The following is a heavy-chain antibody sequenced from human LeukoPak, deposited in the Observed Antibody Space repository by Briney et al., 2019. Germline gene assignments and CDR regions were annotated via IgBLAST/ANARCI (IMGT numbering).Heavy chain of an antibody. J-gene: IGHJ4*02. CDR2: IGSGGGT. CDR1: GFTFSSYA. V-gene: IGHV3-23*01. CDR3: AKTRRWEIAAAGTFDY. Sequence: GGSLRLSCAASGFTFSSYAMSWVRRAPGKGLEWVSAIGSGGGTYYADSVKGRFTISRDNSKNTLYLQMNSLRAEDTAVYYCAKTRRWEIAAAGTFDYWGQGTLVTVSS. D-gene: IGHD6-13*01.